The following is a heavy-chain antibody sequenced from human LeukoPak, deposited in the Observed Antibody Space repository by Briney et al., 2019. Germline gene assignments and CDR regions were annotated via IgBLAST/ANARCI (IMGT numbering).Heavy chain of an antibody. V-gene: IGHV3-30-3*01. CDR2: TSYDGSNK. CDR3: ARWAGTKQAFDI. J-gene: IGHJ3*02. D-gene: IGHD1-1*01. CDR1: GFTFSSYA. Sequence: PGGSLRLSCAASGFTFSSYAMHWVRQAPGKGLEWVAVTSYDGSNKYYADSVKGRFTISRDNSKNTLYLQMNSLRAEDTAVYYCARWAGTKQAFDIWGQGTMVTVSS.